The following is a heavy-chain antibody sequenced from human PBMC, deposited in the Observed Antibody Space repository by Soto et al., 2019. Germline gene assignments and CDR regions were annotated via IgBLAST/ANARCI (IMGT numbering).Heavy chain of an antibody. Sequence: ASVMVSRKASGYTFTSYAMHWVRQAPGQRLEWMGWINAGNGNTKYSQKFQGRVTITRDTSASTAYMELSSLRSEDTAVYYCARARSQGYYYDSSGYDYYFDYWGQGTLVTVSS. CDR3: ARARSQGYYYDSSGYDYYFDY. J-gene: IGHJ4*02. V-gene: IGHV1-3*01. CDR2: INAGNGNT. CDR1: GYTFTSYA. D-gene: IGHD3-22*01.